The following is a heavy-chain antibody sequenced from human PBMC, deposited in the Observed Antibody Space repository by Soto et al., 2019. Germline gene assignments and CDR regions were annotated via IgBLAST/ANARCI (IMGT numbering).Heavy chain of an antibody. CDR3: SRDGTYNWV. V-gene: IGHV3-66*01. J-gene: IGHJ4*02. Sequence: EVQLVESGGGLVQPGGSLRLSCAASGFTVSNNYMRWVRQAPGKGLEWVSLIYSGGATYYADSVKGRFTISRDNSKNKLYIQMNRLRAEETAVYYCSRDGTYNWVGGQGILVTVSS. CDR2: IYSGGAT. D-gene: IGHD1-1*01. CDR1: GFTVSNNY.